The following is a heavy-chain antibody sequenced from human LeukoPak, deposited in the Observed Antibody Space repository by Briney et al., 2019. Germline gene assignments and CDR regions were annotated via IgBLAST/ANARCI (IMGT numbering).Heavy chain of an antibody. Sequence: GGSLRLSCAASGFTFTSYAMTWVRQAPGKGLDWVSAISDSGTYTYYADSVKGRFTISRDNSKNTLYLQMNSLRVEDTAVYYCAKDTPRLGNNPYFDSWGQGTLVTVSS. D-gene: IGHD1/OR15-1a*01. J-gene: IGHJ4*02. CDR3: AKDTPRLGNNPYFDS. CDR2: ISDSGTYT. CDR1: GFTFTSYA. V-gene: IGHV3-23*01.